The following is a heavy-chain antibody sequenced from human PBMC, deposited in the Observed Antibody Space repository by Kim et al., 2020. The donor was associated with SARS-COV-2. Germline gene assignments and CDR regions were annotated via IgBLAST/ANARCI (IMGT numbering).Heavy chain of an antibody. D-gene: IGHD6-13*01. V-gene: IGHV4-39*01. CDR1: GGSISSSSYY. CDR2: IYYSGST. J-gene: IGHJ5*02. CDR3: ARLRYSSSWYPLLRFDP. Sequence: SETLSLTCTVSGGSISSSSYYWGWIRQPPGKGLEWIGSIYYSGSTYYNPSLKSRVTISVDTSKNQFSLKLSSVTAADTAVYYCARLRYSSSWYPLLRFDPWGQGTLVTVSS.